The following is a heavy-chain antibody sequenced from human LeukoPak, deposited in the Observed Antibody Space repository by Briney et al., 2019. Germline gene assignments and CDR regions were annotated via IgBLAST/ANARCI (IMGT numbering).Heavy chain of an antibody. J-gene: IGHJ4*02. CDR2: IYPGDSDT. Sequence: GESLNISCKGSGYSFTNYWIGWVRQMPGKGLEWMGIIYPGDSDTTYSPSFQGQVTISADKSISTAYLQWSSLQASDTAMYYCARLDDSSGYYPNYFDYWGQGTLVTVSS. V-gene: IGHV5-51*01. CDR3: ARLDDSSGYYPNYFDY. CDR1: GYSFTNYW. D-gene: IGHD3-22*01.